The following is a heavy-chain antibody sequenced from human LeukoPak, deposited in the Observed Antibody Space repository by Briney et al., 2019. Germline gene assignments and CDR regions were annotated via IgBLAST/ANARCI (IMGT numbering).Heavy chain of an antibody. CDR1: GGSISSGGYS. CDR2: IYHSGST. Sequence: SETLSLTCAVSGGSISSGGYSWSWTRQPPGKGPEWIGYIYHSGSTYYNPSLKSRVTISVDRSKNQFSLKLSSVTAADTAVYYCARGWDVWGQGTTVTVSS. J-gene: IGHJ6*02. CDR3: ARGWDV. V-gene: IGHV4-30-2*01.